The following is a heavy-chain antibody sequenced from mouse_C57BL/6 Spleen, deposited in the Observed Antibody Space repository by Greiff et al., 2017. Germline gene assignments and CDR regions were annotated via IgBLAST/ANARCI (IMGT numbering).Heavy chain of an antibody. CDR2: IDPEDGDT. J-gene: IGHJ2*01. CDR1: GFNIKDYY. Sequence: EVQLQQSGAELVRPGASVKLSCTASGFNIKDYYMHWVKQRPEQGLEWIGRIDPEDGDTEYAPKFQGKATMTAYTSSNTASLQLRRLTSEDTAVYYCTTDYYGSTDYWGQGTTLTVSS. CDR3: TTDYYGSTDY. V-gene: IGHV14-1*01. D-gene: IGHD1-1*01.